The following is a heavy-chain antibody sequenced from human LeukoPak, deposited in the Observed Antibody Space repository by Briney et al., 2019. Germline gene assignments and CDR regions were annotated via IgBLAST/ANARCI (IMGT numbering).Heavy chain of an antibody. Sequence: PSGTLSLTCAVSGGSISSSNWWSWVRPPPGKGLEWIGEIYHSGSTNYNPSLKSRVTISVDKSKNQFSLKLSSVTAADTAVYYCARDHMVRANQSSYYYYGMDVWGQGTTVTVSS. V-gene: IGHV4-4*02. CDR1: GGSISSSNW. D-gene: IGHD3-10*01. J-gene: IGHJ6*02. CDR3: ARDHMVRANQSSYYYYGMDV. CDR2: IYHSGST.